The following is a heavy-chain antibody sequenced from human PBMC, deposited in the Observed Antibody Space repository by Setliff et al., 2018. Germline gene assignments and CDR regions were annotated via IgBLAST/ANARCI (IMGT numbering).Heavy chain of an antibody. V-gene: IGHV1-3*04. CDR2: IYTDNGNT. CDR1: GYTFSANA. J-gene: IGHJ4*02. Sequence: ASVKVSCRASGYTFSANAIHWVRQAPGQRLEWMGFIYTDNGNTKYSKNFQDRVAITRDTSASTAYMELSSLTSEDTAVYFCARGSRGFDYWGQGALVTVSS. CDR3: ARGSRGFDY.